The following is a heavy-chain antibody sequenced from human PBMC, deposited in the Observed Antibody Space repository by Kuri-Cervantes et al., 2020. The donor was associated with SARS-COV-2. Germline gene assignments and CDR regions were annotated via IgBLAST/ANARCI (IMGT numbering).Heavy chain of an antibody. Sequence: ASVKVSCKAPETTFPKYDINWVRQATGQGLEWMGMVKTNSGNTLYAQIFQGRVTMTRDTSTSTAYMELSSLTSEDTAIYYCYCAPKEGFDSWGQGTLVTVSS. CDR1: ETTFPKYD. V-gene: IGHV1-8*01. J-gene: IGHJ4*02. CDR2: VKTNSGNT. CDR3: YCAPKEGFDS. D-gene: IGHD2-21*01.